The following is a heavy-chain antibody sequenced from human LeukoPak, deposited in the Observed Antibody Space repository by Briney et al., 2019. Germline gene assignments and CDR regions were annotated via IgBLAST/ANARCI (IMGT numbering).Heavy chain of an antibody. J-gene: IGHJ4*02. Sequence: ASVKVSCKASGYTFTCYYMHWVRQAPGPGLEWMGRINPNSGGTNYAQKFQGRVTMTRDTSISTAYMELSRLRSDDTAVYDCARQLPSFIVVVPAADFDYWGQGTLVTVSS. D-gene: IGHD2-2*01. V-gene: IGHV1-2*06. CDR2: INPNSGGT. CDR1: GYTFTCYY. CDR3: ARQLPSFIVVVPAADFDY.